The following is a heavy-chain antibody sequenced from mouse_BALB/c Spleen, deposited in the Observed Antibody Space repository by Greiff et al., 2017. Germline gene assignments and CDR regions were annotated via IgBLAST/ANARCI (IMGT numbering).Heavy chain of an antibody. D-gene: IGHD2-12*01. Sequence: VQLQQSGAELAKPGASVKMSCKASGYTFTSYWMHWVKQRPGQGLEWIGYINPSTGYTEYNQKFKDKATLTADKSSSTAYMQLSSLTSEDSAVYYCARGRRSYYAMDYWGQGTSVTVSS. CDR3: ARGRRSYYAMDY. J-gene: IGHJ4*01. CDR1: GYTFTSYW. V-gene: IGHV1-7*01. CDR2: INPSTGYT.